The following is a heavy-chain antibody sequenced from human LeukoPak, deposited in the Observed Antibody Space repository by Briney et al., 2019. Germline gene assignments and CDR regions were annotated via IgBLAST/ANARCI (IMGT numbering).Heavy chain of an antibody. CDR2: IYYSGST. Sequence: PSETLSLTCTVSGGSISSSNYYWGWIRQPPGKGLEWIGSIYYSGSTYYSPSLKSRVTISVDTSKNQFSLKLNSVTAADTAVYYCARVSGYDWESFYDYWGQGTLVTVSS. CDR3: ARVSGYDWESFYDY. D-gene: IGHD5-12*01. CDR1: GGSISSSNYY. V-gene: IGHV4-39*07. J-gene: IGHJ4*02.